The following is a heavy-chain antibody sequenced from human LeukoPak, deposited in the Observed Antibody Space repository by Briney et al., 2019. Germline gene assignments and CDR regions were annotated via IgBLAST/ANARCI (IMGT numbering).Heavy chain of an antibody. J-gene: IGHJ4*02. CDR2: ISSTSSYI. V-gene: IGHV3-21*01. CDR3: ARAPSNAHFDY. Sequence: GGSLRLSCAASGFTFSSYTMNWVRQAPGKGLEWVSSISSTSSYIYYADSLKGRFTISRDNAKNSLYLQMNSLRAEDTAVYYCARAPSNAHFDYWGQGTLVTVSS. D-gene: IGHD3-3*02. CDR1: GFTFSSYT.